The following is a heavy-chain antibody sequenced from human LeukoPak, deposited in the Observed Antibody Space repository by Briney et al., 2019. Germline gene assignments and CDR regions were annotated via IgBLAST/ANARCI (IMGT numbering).Heavy chain of an antibody. J-gene: IGHJ4*02. Sequence: PGRSLRLSCAASGFTFSSYAMHWVRQAPGKGLERVAVISYDGSNKYYADSVKGRFTISRDNSKNTLYLQMNSLRAEDTAVYYCAREGVAQLDYWGQGTLVTVSS. V-gene: IGHV3-30-3*01. D-gene: IGHD3-3*01. CDR3: AREGVAQLDY. CDR1: GFTFSSYA. CDR2: ISYDGSNK.